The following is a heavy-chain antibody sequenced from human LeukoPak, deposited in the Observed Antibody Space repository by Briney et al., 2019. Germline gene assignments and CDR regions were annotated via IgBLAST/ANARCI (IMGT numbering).Heavy chain of an antibody. CDR1: GFTVSSNY. J-gene: IGHJ6*02. CDR2: IYSGGST. Sequence: PGGSLRLSCAASGFTVSSNYMSWVRQAPGKGLEWVLVIYSGGSTYYADSVKGRFTISRDNSKNTLYLQMNSLRAEDTAVYYCAREGDSSGYYYYYYYGMDVWGQGPTVTVSS. V-gene: IGHV3-66*01. CDR3: AREGDSSGYYYYYYYGMDV. D-gene: IGHD3-22*01.